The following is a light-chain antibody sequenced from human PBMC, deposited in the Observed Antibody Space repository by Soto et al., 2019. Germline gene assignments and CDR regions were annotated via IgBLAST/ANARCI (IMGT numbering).Light chain of an antibody. CDR1: QSVSNNY. V-gene: IGKV3D-20*02. J-gene: IGKJ5*01. CDR3: QQRSNWPPIT. CDR2: GAS. Sequence: EIVLTQSPGTLSLSPGERATLSCRASQSVSNNYLAWYQQKPGQAPRLLIYGASSRATGIPDRFSGSGSGTDFTLTINSLQSEDFAVYYCQQRSNWPPITFGQGTRLEIK.